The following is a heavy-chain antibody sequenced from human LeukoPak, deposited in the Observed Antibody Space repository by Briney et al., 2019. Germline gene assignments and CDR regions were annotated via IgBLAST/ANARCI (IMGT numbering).Heavy chain of an antibody. V-gene: IGHV3-66*02. D-gene: IGHD4-17*01. CDR2: IYSGGST. J-gene: IGHJ3*02. CDR1: GFTVSSNY. Sequence: SGGSLRLSCAASGFTVSSNYMSWVRQAPGKGLEWVSVIYSGGSTYDADSVKGRFTISRDNSKNTLYLQMNSLRAEDTAVYYCARGYNDYGDFDAFDIWGQGTMVTVSS. CDR3: ARGYNDYGDFDAFDI.